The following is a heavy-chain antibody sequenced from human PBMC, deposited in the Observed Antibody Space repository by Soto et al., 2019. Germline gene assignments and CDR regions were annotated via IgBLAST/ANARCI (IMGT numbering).Heavy chain of an antibody. CDR2: ISSSSSYI. D-gene: IGHD3-10*01. J-gene: IGHJ6*02. V-gene: IGHV3-21*04. CDR3: ANAVGSYYYYGMDV. Sequence: GGSLRLSCAASGFTFSSYSMNWVRQAPGKGLEWVSSISSSSSYIYYADSVKGRFTISRDNAKNTLYLQMNSLRAEDTAVYYCANAVGSYYYYGMDVWGQGTTVTVSS. CDR1: GFTFSSYS.